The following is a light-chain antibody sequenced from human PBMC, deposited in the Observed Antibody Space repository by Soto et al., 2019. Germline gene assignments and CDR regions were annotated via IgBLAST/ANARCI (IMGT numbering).Light chain of an antibody. CDR1: QSASTSY. CDR2: GAS. Sequence: EIVLTQSPGTLSLSPGEMATLSCRASQSASTSYLAWYQQKPGQAPRLLIYGASSRATGITDRFSGSGSGADFTLTISRLEPEDFAVYYCQQYGSVPLTFGGGTKVEIK. CDR3: QQYGSVPLT. J-gene: IGKJ4*01. V-gene: IGKV3-20*01.